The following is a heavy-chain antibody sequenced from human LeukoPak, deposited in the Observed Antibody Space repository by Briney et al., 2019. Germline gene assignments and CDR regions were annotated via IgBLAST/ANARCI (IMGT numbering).Heavy chain of an antibody. CDR1: GYTFTIYG. V-gene: IGHV1-18*01. J-gene: IGHJ6*03. Sequence: ASVKVSFKSSGYTFTIYGISWVRQAPGQGLEWMGWISAYNGNTNYAQKLQGRVTMTTDTSTSTAYMELRSLRSDDTAVYYCARILDPVGYYYYYYMDVWGKGTTVTVSS. D-gene: IGHD2-15*01. CDR3: ARILDPVGYYYYYYMDV. CDR2: ISAYNGNT.